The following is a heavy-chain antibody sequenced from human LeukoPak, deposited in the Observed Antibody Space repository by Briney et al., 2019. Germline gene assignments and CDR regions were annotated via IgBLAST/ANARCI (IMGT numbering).Heavy chain of an antibody. Sequence: SETLSLTCAVSGDSISSSGRFYWGWLRQPPGKGLEWIGSMDYSGTTDYNPSLKSRVAMSVDTSKKQFSLKLTSVTAADTALYYCARDHYNKSWYKYWGQGTLVTVSS. J-gene: IGHJ4*02. D-gene: IGHD6-13*01. CDR2: MDYSGTT. CDR3: ARDHYNKSWYKY. CDR1: GDSISSSGRFY. V-gene: IGHV4-39*02.